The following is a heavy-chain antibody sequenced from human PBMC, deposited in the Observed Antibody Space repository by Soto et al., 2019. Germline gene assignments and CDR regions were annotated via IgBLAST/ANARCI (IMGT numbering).Heavy chain of an antibody. J-gene: IGHJ4*02. CDR1: GYTFTSYG. V-gene: IGHV1-18*01. Sequence: ASVKVSCKASGYTFTSYGISWVRQAPGQGLEWMGWISAYNGNTNYAQKLQVRVTMTTDTSTSTAYMELRSLRSDDTAVYYCARYDYGDYEFDYWGQGTLVTVSS. CDR3: ARYDYGDYEFDY. CDR2: ISAYNGNT. D-gene: IGHD4-17*01.